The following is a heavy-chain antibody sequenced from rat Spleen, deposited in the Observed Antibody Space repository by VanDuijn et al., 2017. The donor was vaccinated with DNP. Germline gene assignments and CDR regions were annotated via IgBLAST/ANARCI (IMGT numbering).Heavy chain of an antibody. CDR3: ARWYNYFDY. J-gene: IGHJ2*01. Sequence: EVQLQESGPGLVKPSQSLSLTCSVTGYSITSNYWGWIRKFPGNKMEWIGHISYSGSTGYNPSLKSRISITRDTSKNQFFLQLRSVTTEDTATYYCARWYNYFDYWGQGVMVTVSS. CDR1: GYSITSNY. D-gene: IGHD1-5*01. CDR2: ISYSGST. V-gene: IGHV3-1*01.